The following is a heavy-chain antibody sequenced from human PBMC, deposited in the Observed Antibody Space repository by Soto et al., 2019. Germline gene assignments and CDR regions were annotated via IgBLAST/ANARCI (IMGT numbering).Heavy chain of an antibody. CDR2: IYHSGST. D-gene: IGHD2-15*01. CDR3: ARAPIVAGAFDI. V-gene: IGHV4-30-2*01. Sequence: SETLSLTCAVSGGSISSGGYSWSWIRQPPGKGLEWIGYIYHSGSTYYNPSLKSRVTISVDRSKNQFSLKLSSVTAADTAVYYCARAPIVAGAFDIWGKGTMVTVSS. CDR1: GGSISSGGYS. J-gene: IGHJ3*02.